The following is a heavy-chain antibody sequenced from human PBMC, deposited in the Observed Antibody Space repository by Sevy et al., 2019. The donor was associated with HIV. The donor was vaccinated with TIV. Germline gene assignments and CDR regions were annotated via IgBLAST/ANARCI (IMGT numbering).Heavy chain of an antibody. J-gene: IGHJ4*02. CDR2: FCFGGSKI. D-gene: IGHD2-8*01. CDR3: AREGCTQPHDY. V-gene: IGHV3-23*01. Sequence: GGSLRLSCAASGFTFSIYTMSWVRQAPGKGLEWVSTFCFGGSKIYYADSVNGRSTISRDNSRNTVYLQMNSLRADDTAVYYCAREGCTQPHDYWGQGTLVTVSS. CDR1: GFTFSIYT.